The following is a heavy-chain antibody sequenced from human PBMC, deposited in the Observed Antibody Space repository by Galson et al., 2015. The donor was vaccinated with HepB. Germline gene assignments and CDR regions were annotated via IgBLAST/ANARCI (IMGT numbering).Heavy chain of an antibody. V-gene: IGHV5-10-1*01. CDR3: AFNYGPGIADPGMLGAFDI. J-gene: IGHJ3*02. CDR1: GYSFTSYW. D-gene: IGHD6-13*01. Sequence: QSGAEVKKPGESLRISCKGSGYSFTSYWISWVRQMPGKGLEWMGRIDPSDSYTNYSPSFQGHVTISADKSISTAYLQWSSLKASDTAMYYCAFNYGPGIADPGMLGAFDIWGQGTMVTVSS. CDR2: IDPSDSYT.